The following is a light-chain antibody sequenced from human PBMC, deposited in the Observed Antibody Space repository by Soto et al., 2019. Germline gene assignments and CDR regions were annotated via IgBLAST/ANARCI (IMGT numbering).Light chain of an antibody. J-gene: IGLJ2*01. V-gene: IGLV4-69*01. CDR1: SEHSSYA. CDR3: QTWGTGFQF. CDR2: LNNDGSH. Sequence: QSVLTQSPSASASLGASVKLTCTLSSEHSSYAIAWHQKQPGKGPRYLMDLNNDGSHTKGDGIPDRFSGSSSGADRYLIISSLQSEDEAEYYCQTWGTGFQFFGGGTKLTVL.